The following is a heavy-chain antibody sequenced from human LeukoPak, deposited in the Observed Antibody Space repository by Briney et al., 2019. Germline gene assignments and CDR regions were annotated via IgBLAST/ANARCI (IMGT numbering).Heavy chain of an antibody. D-gene: IGHD2-2*01. CDR2: ISGSGGST. CDR1: GFTFSSYA. CDR3: AKDPSSHLLRFYY. V-gene: IGHV3-23*01. J-gene: IGHJ4*02. Sequence: GGSLRLPCAASGFTFSSYAMSWVRQAPGKGLEWVSAISGSGGSTYYADSVKGRFTISRDNSKNTLYLQMNSLRAEDTAVYYCAKDPSSHLLRFYYWGQGTLVTVSS.